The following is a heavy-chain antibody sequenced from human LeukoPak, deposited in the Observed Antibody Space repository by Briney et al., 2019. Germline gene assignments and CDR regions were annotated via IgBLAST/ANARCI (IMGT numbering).Heavy chain of an antibody. D-gene: IGHD4-17*01. CDR3: AKSYGDYYYYYGMDV. CDR2: ISWNSGSI. J-gene: IGHJ6*02. CDR1: GFTFDDYA. V-gene: IGHV3-9*01. Sequence: GGSLRLSCAASGFTFDDYAMHWVRQAPGKGLEWVSGISWNSGSIGYADSVKGRFTISRDNAKNSLYLQMNSPRAEDTALYYCAKSYGDYYYYYGMDVWGQGTTVTVSS.